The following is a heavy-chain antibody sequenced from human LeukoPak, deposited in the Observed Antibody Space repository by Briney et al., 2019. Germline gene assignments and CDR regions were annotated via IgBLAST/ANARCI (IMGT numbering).Heavy chain of an antibody. J-gene: IGHJ4*02. CDR1: GGSISTYY. Sequence: PSETPSLTCTVSGGSISTYYWTWLRQPPGKGLERIGYIYYTGSTNYNPSLKSRVTISFDTSKNQFSLKLSSVTAADTAVYYCARAGSYYYVDYWGRGTLVTVSS. D-gene: IGHD1-26*01. CDR2: IYYTGST. V-gene: IGHV4-59*01. CDR3: ARAGSYYYVDY.